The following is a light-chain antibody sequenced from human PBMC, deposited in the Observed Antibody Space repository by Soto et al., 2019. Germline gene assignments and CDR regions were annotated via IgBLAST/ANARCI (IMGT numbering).Light chain of an antibody. Sequence: EILLTQSPATLSLSPGERATLSCRASRSVSRYLAWYQQKPGQAPRLLIYDTSYRAAGIPDRLSGSGSATDFTLTIRSLEPEDFAVYYCQQRSNWITFGQGTRLEIK. J-gene: IGKJ5*01. CDR2: DTS. V-gene: IGKV3-11*01. CDR3: QQRSNWIT. CDR1: RSVSRY.